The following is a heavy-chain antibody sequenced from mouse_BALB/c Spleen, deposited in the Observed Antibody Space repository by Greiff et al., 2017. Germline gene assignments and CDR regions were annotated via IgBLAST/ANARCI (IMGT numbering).Heavy chain of an antibody. CDR1: GYTFTSYT. CDR2: INPSSGYT. D-gene: IGHD2-10*02. V-gene: IGHV1-4*02. CDR3: ARGMKEAMDY. J-gene: IGHJ4*01. Sequence: QVQLKESAAELARPGASVKMSCKASGYTFTSYTMHWVKQRPGQGLVWIGYINPSSGYTEYNQKFKDKTTLTADKSSSTAYMQLSSLTSEDSAVYYCARGMKEAMDYWGQGTSVTVSS.